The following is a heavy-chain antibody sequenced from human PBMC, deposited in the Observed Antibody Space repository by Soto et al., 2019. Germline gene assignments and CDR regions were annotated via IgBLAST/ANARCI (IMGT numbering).Heavy chain of an antibody. CDR1: GYSFTSYW. D-gene: IGHD2-21*01. CDR2: IYPGDSDT. J-gene: IGHJ6*02. Sequence: GESLKISCKGSGYSFTSYWIGWVRQMPGKGLEWMGIIYPGDSDTRYSPSFQGQVTISADKSISTAYLQWSSLKASDTAMYYCASPRELSYSYFYFFTLDVWGQGTTVTVSS. V-gene: IGHV5-51*01. CDR3: ASPRELSYSYFYFFTLDV.